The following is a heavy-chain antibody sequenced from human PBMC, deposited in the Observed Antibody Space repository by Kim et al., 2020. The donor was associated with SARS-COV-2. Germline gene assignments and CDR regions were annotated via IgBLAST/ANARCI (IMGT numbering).Heavy chain of an antibody. Sequence: PVKGRFTISRDDSNNTLYLQMNSLKTEDTAVYYCTTDLAEVAGMGGYFDYWGQGTLVTVSS. D-gene: IGHD6-19*01. V-gene: IGHV3-15*01. J-gene: IGHJ4*02. CDR3: TTDLAEVAGMGGYFDY.